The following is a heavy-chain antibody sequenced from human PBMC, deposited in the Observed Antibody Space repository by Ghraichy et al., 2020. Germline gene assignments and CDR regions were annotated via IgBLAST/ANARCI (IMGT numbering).Heavy chain of an antibody. J-gene: IGHJ5*02. CDR2: INHSGST. Sequence: ESLNISCAVYGGSFSGYYWSWIRQPPGKGLEWIGEINHSGSTNYNPSLKSRVTISVDTSKNQFSLKLSSVTAADTAVHYCARGCAITARPYWRWGWFDPWGQGTLVTVSS. CDR3: ARGCAITARPYWRWGWFDP. CDR1: GGSFSGYY. V-gene: IGHV4-34*01. D-gene: IGHD6-6*01.